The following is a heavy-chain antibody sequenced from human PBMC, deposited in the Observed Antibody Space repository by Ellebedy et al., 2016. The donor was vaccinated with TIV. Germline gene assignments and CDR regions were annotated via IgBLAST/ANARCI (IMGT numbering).Heavy chain of an antibody. V-gene: IGHV2-26*01. CDR1: GFSLSNPNLG. J-gene: IGHJ5*02. CDR3: ARINYGDPDWFDP. CDR2: IFTNDKK. D-gene: IGHD4-17*01. Sequence: SGPTLVKPTEVLTLTCSVSGFSLSNPNLGVSWIRQPPGTALEWLAEIFTNDKKSYSKSLKSRLSISQDTSKSQVVLTMTNVDPRETATYYSARINYGDPDWFDPWGQGAPVTVSP.